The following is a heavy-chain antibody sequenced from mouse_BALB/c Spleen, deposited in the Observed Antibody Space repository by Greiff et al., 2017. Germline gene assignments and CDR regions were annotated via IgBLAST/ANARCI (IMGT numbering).Heavy chain of an antibody. V-gene: IGHV5-6-3*01. J-gene: IGHJ2*01. D-gene: IGHD4-1*01. CDR3: ATGTNYCDY. CDR1: GFTFSSYG. Sequence: EVQLVESGGGLVQPGGSLKLSCAASGFTFSSYGMSWVRQTPDKRLELVATINSNGGSTYYPDSVKGRFTISRDNAKNTLYLQMSSLKSEDTAMYYCATGTNYCDYWGQGTTLTVSS. CDR2: INSNGGST.